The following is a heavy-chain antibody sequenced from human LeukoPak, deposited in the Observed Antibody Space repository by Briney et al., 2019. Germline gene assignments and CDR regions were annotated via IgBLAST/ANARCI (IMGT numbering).Heavy chain of an antibody. V-gene: IGHV1-18*01. CDR3: ARCWSFDRGYCDY. CDR2: ISAYNGAT. Sequence: ASVKVSCKTSGYIFTSYDITWVRQAPGQGLEWMGWISAYNGATDFAHNLRGRVTMTTDTSTTTVYMELRSLRSDDTAVYYCARCWSFDRGYCDYWGQGTLVTVSS. J-gene: IGHJ4*02. CDR1: GYIFTSYD.